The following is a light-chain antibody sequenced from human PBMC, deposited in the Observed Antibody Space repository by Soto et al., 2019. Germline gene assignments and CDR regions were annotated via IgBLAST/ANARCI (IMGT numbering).Light chain of an antibody. Sequence: QMTQSTSSLSSSVGDRVTITFQASQDISNYLNWYQQKPGKAPKLLIYDASNLETGVPSRFSGSGSGTDFTFTIISLQPEDIATYYCQQYDNSPLTFGGGTKVDIK. CDR1: QDISNY. CDR2: DAS. CDR3: QQYDNSPLT. J-gene: IGKJ4*01. V-gene: IGKV1-33*01.